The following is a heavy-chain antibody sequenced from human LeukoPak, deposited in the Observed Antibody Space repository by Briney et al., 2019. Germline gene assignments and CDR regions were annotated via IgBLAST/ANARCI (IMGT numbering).Heavy chain of an antibody. Sequence: ASVKVSCKASGYSFTSYDINWVRQATGQGLEWMGWMNPNSGNTAYAQKFQGRVTMTRSTSISTAYMELSSLRSEDTAVYYCARVGYYYDSSGYYYGWAFDIWGQGTMVTVSS. V-gene: IGHV1-8*01. CDR1: GYSFTSYD. CDR2: MNPNSGNT. J-gene: IGHJ3*02. CDR3: ARVGYYYDSSGYYYGWAFDI. D-gene: IGHD3-22*01.